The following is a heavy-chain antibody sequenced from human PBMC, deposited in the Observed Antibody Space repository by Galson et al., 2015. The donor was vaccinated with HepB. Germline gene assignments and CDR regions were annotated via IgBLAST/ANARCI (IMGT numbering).Heavy chain of an antibody. V-gene: IGHV4-61*02. D-gene: IGHD2-2*01. CDR1: GGSITSGDYY. CDR2: IYTSGST. Sequence: TLSLTCTVSGGSITSGDYYWSWIRQPAGKGLEWIGRIYTSGSTNYNPSFKSRVTMSVDTSKNQFSLKLSSVTAADTAVYYRVRAAVWSTSVQFDYWGQGTLVTVSS. CDR3: VRAAVWSTSVQFDY. J-gene: IGHJ4*02.